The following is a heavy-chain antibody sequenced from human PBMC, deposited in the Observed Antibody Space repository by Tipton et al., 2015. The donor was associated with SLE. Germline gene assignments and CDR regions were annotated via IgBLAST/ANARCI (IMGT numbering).Heavy chain of an antibody. D-gene: IGHD3-10*01. V-gene: IGHV3-53*05. J-gene: IGHJ3*01. CDR1: GFAVSANY. CDR3: AGGSYLGAIDV. CDR2: IYSGGNT. Sequence: SLRLSCAASGFAVSANYMGWVRQAPGKGLEWVSLIYSGGNTYYADSVMGRFTISKDNSQNTLYLQMHSLRDDDTAVYYAAGGSYLGAIDVWGRGTKVTVSS.